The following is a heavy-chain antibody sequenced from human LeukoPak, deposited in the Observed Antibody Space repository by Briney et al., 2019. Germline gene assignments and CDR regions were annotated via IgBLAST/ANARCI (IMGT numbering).Heavy chain of an antibody. Sequence: AAVKVSCKAAGGTFSSYAISWVRQAAGQGLEWMGGIIPIFGTANYAQKFQGRVTITADESTSTAYMELSSLRSEDTAVYYCARVRSDFSSGYGTDYWGQGTLVTVSS. J-gene: IGHJ4*02. CDR1: GGTFSSYA. CDR2: IIPIFGTA. D-gene: IGHD3-3*01. CDR3: ARVRSDFSSGYGTDY. V-gene: IGHV1-69*13.